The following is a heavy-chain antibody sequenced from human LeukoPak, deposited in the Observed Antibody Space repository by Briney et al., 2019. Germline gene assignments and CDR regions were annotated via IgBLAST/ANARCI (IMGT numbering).Heavy chain of an antibody. CDR3: GRESRYYGSGSFDY. Sequence: ASVKVSCKASGYTFTSYGISWVRQAPGQGLEWMGWISAYNGNTNYAQKLQGRVTMTTDTSTSTACMELRSLGSDDTAVYYCGRESRYYGSGSFDYWGQGTLVTVSS. CDR2: ISAYNGNT. V-gene: IGHV1-18*04. D-gene: IGHD3-10*01. CDR1: GYTFTSYG. J-gene: IGHJ4*02.